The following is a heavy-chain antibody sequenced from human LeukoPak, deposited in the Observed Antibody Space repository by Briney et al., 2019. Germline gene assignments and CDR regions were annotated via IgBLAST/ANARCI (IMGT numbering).Heavy chain of an antibody. CDR3: ARDIPRGARYLDL. CDR2: IDQDGSEK. D-gene: IGHD1-14*01. V-gene: IGHV3-7*01. CDR1: GFTYSSYW. J-gene: IGHJ5*02. Sequence: GGSLRLSCAASGFTYSSYWMTWVRQAPGKGLEWVANIDQDGSEKNYVDSVKGRFTISRDNGKNSLYLQMNSLRVGDTAVYYCARDIPRGARYLDLWGQGALVTVSS.